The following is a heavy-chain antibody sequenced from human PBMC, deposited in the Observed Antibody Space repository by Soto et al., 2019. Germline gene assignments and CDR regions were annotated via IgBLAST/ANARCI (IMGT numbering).Heavy chain of an antibody. D-gene: IGHD3-9*01. Sequence: ASVKVSCKASGYTFTSYGISWVRQAPGQGLEWMGWISAYNGNTNYAQKLQGRVTMTTDTSTSTAYMELRSLRSDYTAVYYCARGPPILTGYNWFDPWGQGTLVTVSS. CDR1: GYTFTSYG. CDR2: ISAYNGNT. CDR3: ARGPPILTGYNWFDP. V-gene: IGHV1-18*01. J-gene: IGHJ5*02.